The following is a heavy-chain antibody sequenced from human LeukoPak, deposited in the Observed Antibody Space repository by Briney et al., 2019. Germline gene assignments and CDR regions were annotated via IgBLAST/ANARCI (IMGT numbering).Heavy chain of an antibody. D-gene: IGHD2-8*01. J-gene: IGHJ5*02. Sequence: GASVKVSCKASGYSLTTYDIDWVRQATGQGLEWMGWMNPNSGNTAYAQNFQGRVTMTRNTSISTAYMELSSLRSEDTAVCYCARGVLTLNWFDPWGQGTLVTVSS. V-gene: IGHV1-8*01. CDR3: ARGVLTLNWFDP. CDR1: GYSLTTYD. CDR2: MNPNSGNT.